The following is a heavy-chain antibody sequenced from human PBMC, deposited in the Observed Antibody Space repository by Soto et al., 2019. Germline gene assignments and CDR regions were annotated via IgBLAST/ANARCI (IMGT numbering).Heavy chain of an antibody. V-gene: IGHV1-69*01. D-gene: IGHD3-22*01. Sequence: QEQLVQSGAEVKKPGSSVKVSCKDTGGLFSSYAISWVRQAPGQGLEWMGGIITGFGTTYYAQTFQDRVTITADEYTNTAYRELSSLRSEDTAMYYCARGGSGYVWFNEFWGQGSLVTVSS. CDR1: GGLFSSYA. CDR3: ARGGSGYVWFNEF. CDR2: IITGFGTT. J-gene: IGHJ4*02.